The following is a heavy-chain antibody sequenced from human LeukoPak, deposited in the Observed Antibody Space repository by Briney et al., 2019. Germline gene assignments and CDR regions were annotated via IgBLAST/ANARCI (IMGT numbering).Heavy chain of an antibody. D-gene: IGHD1-14*01. CDR1: GFTFSSYA. V-gene: IGHV3-64D*06. CDR2: ISSNGGST. J-gene: IGHJ5*02. CDR3: VRSRIPGWFDP. Sequence: GGSLRLSCSASGFTFSSYAMHRVRQAPGKGLEYVSAISSNGGSTYYADPVKGRFTISRDNSKNTLYLQMSSLRAEDTAVYYCVRSRIPGWFDPWGQGTLVSVSS.